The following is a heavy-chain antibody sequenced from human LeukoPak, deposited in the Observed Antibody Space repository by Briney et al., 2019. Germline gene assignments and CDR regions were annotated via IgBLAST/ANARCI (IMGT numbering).Heavy chain of an antibody. J-gene: IGHJ4*02. CDR1: GGSISSGSYY. V-gene: IGHV4-61*02. Sequence: EPSQTLSLTCTVSGGSISSGSYYWSWIRQPAGKGLEWIGRIYTSGSTNYNPSLKSRVTISVDTSKNQFSLKLSSVTAADTAVYYCARETGPTGAYWGQGTLVTVSS. CDR2: IYTSGST. CDR3: ARETGPTGAY. D-gene: IGHD1-14*01.